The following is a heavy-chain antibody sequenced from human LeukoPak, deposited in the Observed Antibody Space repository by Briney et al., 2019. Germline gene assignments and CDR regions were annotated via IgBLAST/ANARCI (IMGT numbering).Heavy chain of an antibody. CDR1: GGSISSYY. CDR2: IYTSEST. CDR3: AVGLLWFGKLDY. D-gene: IGHD3-10*01. V-gene: IGHV4-4*07. J-gene: IGHJ4*02. Sequence: SETLSLTCTVSGGSISSYYWSWIRQPAGKGLEWIGRIYTSESTNYNPSLKSRVTMSVNTSKNQFSLKLSSVTAADTAVYYCAVGLLWFGKLDYWGQGTLVTVSS.